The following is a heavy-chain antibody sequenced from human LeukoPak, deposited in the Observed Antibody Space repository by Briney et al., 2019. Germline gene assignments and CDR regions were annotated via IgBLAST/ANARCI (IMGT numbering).Heavy chain of an antibody. Sequence: SETLSLTCAVSGYSISSGYYWGWIRQPPGKGLEWIGSIYHSGSTYYNPSLKSRVTISVDTSKNQFSLKLSSVTAADTAVYYCARGALKSGQWDWGQGTLVTVSS. J-gene: IGHJ4*02. CDR1: GYSISSGYY. V-gene: IGHV4-38-2*01. D-gene: IGHD1-26*01. CDR3: ARGALKSGQWD. CDR2: IYHSGST.